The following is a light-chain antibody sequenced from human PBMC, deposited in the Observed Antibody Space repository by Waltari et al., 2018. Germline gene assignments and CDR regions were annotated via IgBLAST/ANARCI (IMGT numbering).Light chain of an antibody. Sequence: TRPCRPSQSLGNYLAWYQQKPGQAPRLLIYDASSRATGVPARFSGSGSGTDFTLTISSLEPEDSAVYYCQQRSVRRAFGGGTKVEIK. CDR3: QQRSVRRA. J-gene: IGKJ4*01. CDR1: QSLGNY. V-gene: IGKV3-11*01. CDR2: DAS.